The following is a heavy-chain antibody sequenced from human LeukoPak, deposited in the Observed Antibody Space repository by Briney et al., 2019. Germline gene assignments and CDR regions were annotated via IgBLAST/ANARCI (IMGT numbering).Heavy chain of an antibody. Sequence: SETLSLTCTVFGGSISSYYWSWIRQPPGKGLEWIGYIYYSGSTNYNPSLKSRVTISVDTSKNQFSLKLSSVTAADTAVYYCARDNGYSYGPNWFDPWGQGTLVTVSS. V-gene: IGHV4-59*01. CDR2: IYYSGST. CDR1: GGSISSYY. CDR3: ARDNGYSYGPNWFDP. D-gene: IGHD5-18*01. J-gene: IGHJ5*02.